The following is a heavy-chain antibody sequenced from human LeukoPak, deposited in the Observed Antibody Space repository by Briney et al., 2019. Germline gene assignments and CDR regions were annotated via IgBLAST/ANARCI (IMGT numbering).Heavy chain of an antibody. D-gene: IGHD3-10*01. V-gene: IGHV3-74*01. CDR3: AKDLVLYGSGSYGDY. J-gene: IGHJ4*02. CDR1: GFTFSSYW. Sequence: PGGSLRLTCAASGFTFSSYWMHWVRQAPGKGLVWVSRISSEGGTTNYADSVKGRSTISRDNAKNTLYLQMNSLRAEDTAVYYCAKDLVLYGSGSYGDYWGQGTLDTVSS. CDR2: ISSEGGTT.